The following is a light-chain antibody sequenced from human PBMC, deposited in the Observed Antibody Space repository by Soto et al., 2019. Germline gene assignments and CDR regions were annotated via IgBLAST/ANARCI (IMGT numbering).Light chain of an antibody. CDR2: EVS. CDR1: SSDIGAYDY. J-gene: IGLJ1*01. CDR3: SSYRGSSIRL. Sequence: QSVLTQPASVSGSPGQSITFSCTGTSSDIGAYDYVSWYQQHPGKAPKLTIYEVSNRPSGVSNRFSGSKSGNTASLTISGLQAEDEADYYCSSYRGSSIRLFGTGTKVTVL. V-gene: IGLV2-14*01.